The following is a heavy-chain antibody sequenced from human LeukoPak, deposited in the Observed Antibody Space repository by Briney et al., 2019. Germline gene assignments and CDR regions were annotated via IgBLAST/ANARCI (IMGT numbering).Heavy chain of an antibody. CDR2: ISSSSSYI. D-gene: IGHD5-18*01. CDR1: GFTFSSYA. V-gene: IGHV3-21*01. Sequence: PGGSLRLSCAASGFTFSSYAMSWVRQAPGKGLEWVSSISSSSSYIYYADSVKGRFTISRDNAKNSLYLQMNSLRAEDTAVYYCARDQGYSYGSTDYWGQGTLVTASS. CDR3: ARDQGYSYGSTDY. J-gene: IGHJ4*02.